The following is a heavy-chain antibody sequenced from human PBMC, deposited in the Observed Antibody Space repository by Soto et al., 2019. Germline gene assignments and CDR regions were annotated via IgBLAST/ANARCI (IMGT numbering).Heavy chain of an antibody. Sequence: QVQRVESGGGVVQPGRSLRLSCAASGFTFSSYGMHWVRQAPGKGLEWVAVIWYDGSNKYYADSVKGRFTISRDNSKNTSYLQMNSLRADYTALYYCATDREDTLVVPAARSNWIDPWGQGTLVTVSS. CDR1: GFTFSSYG. V-gene: IGHV3-33*01. J-gene: IGHJ5*02. CDR3: ATDREDTLVVPAARSNWIDP. CDR2: IWYDGSNK. D-gene: IGHD2-2*01.